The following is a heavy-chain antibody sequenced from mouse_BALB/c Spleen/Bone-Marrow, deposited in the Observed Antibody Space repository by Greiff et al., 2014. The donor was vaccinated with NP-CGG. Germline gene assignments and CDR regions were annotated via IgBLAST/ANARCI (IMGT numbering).Heavy chain of an antibody. CDR2: IDPANGNT. CDR1: GFNIKDTY. D-gene: IGHD2-4*01. CDR3: ARYDYGVYFDY. V-gene: IGHV14-3*02. Sequence: EVQLQQSGAEVVKPRASVKLSCTASGFNIKDTYMHWVKQRPEQGLEWIGRIDPANGNTKYDPKFQGKTTITADTSSNTAYLQLSSLTSEDTAVYYCARYDYGVYFDYWGQGTTLTVSS. J-gene: IGHJ2*01.